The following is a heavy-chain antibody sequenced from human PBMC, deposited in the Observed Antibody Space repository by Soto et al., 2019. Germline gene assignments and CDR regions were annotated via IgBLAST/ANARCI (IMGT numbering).Heavy chain of an antibody. CDR2: IIPIFGTA. CDR1: GGTFSSYA. Sequence: QVKLVQSGAEVKKPGSSVKVSCKASGGTFSSYAISWVRQAPGQGLEGMGGIIPIFGTANYAQNFQGRVTIITDKAESTAYMELSSMRSEHSAVYYWESYSGGYETSGGAFDIWGQGTMVTVSS. D-gene: IGHD1-26*01. CDR3: ESYSGGYETSGGAFDI. V-gene: IGHV1-69*06. J-gene: IGHJ3*02.